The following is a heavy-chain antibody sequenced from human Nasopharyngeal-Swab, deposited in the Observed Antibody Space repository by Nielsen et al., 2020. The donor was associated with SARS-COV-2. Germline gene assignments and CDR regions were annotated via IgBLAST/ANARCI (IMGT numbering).Heavy chain of an antibody. CDR3: ARDRNYGDYNYYYGMDV. V-gene: IGHV3-48*03. D-gene: IGHD4-17*01. CDR1: GFTFSSYE. CDR2: ISNSGSTI. J-gene: IGHJ6*02. Sequence: GESLKISCAASGFTFSSYEMNWVRQAPGKGLEWVSYISNSGSTIYYADSVKGRFTIPRDNAKNSLYLQMNSLRAEDTAVYYCARDRNYGDYNYYYGMDVWGQGTTVTVSS.